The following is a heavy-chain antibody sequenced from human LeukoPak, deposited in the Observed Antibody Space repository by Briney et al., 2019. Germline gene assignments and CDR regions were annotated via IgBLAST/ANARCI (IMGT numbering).Heavy chain of an antibody. CDR2: IYFSGST. V-gene: IGHV4-59*01. D-gene: IGHD2-15*01. J-gene: IGHJ6*02. CDR3: ARVGYCSGGSCYSDYYYGMDV. Sequence: SETLSLTCTVSGGSISSYYWSWIRQPPGKGLEWIGYIYFSGSTNYNPSLKSRVTISVDTSKNQFSPKLSSVTAADTAVYYCARVGYCSGGSCYSDYYYGMDVWGQGTTVTVSS. CDR1: GGSISSYY.